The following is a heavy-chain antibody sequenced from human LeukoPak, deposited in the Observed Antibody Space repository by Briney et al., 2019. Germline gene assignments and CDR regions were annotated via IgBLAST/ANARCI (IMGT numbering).Heavy chain of an antibody. CDR3: ARRSSSWYGNFDY. D-gene: IGHD6-13*01. CDR1: GFTFSSYE. J-gene: IGHJ4*02. Sequence: GSLRLSCAASGFTFSSYEMNWVRQPPGKGLEWIGEINHSGSTNYNPSLKSRVTISVDTSKNQFSLKLSSVTAADTAVYYCARRSSSWYGNFDYWGQGTLVTVSS. CDR2: INHSGST. V-gene: IGHV4-34*01.